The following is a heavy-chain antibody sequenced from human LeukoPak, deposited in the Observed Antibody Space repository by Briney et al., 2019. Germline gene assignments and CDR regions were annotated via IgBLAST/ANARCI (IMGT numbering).Heavy chain of an antibody. CDR2: ISAYNGNT. J-gene: IGHJ2*01. Sequence: GASVKLSCKASGYTFTSYGISWGRQAPRQGLGWMGWISAYNGNTNYAQKLQGRVTMTKATSTRTASMEMRSLRSDDTAVYYCARVTIFGVVYWYFDLWGRGTLVTVSS. CDR1: GYTFTSYG. D-gene: IGHD3-3*01. CDR3: ARVTIFGVVYWYFDL. V-gene: IGHV1-18*01.